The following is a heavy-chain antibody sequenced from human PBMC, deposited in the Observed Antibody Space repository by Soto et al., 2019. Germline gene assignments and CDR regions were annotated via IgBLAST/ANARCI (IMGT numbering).Heavy chain of an antibody. J-gene: IGHJ4*02. CDR2: LYGTFT. Sequence: GGSLRVSWAVSGFTVGANGVSWVRQAPGKGLELVSVLYGTFTYYTDSVQGRFTISRHNSQNTFYLHMNNMRSDDTSVYYWARGAGSTATLDNRAQGPLVTVSS. CDR3: ARGAGSTATLDN. V-gene: IGHV3-53*01. D-gene: IGHD4-4*01. CDR1: GFTVGANG.